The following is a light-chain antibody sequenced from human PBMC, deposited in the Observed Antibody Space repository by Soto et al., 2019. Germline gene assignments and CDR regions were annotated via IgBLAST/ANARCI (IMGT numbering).Light chain of an antibody. CDR1: QSVSSSY. V-gene: IGKV3-20*01. J-gene: IGKJ1*01. CDR3: QQYGSSRT. CDR2: GAS. Sequence: EIVLTQSPGTLSLSPGERATLSCRASQSVSSSYLAWYQQKPGQAPSLLIYGASSRATGIPDRFSGSGSGTDFTLTIRRLEPEDFAVYYCQQYGSSRTFGPGTKVEIK.